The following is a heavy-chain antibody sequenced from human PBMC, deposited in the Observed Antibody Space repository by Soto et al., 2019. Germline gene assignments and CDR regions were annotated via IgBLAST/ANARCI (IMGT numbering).Heavy chain of an antibody. J-gene: IGHJ4*02. CDR3: ARDPGRYCSSTSCYSPYFDY. CDR1: GYTFTSYG. V-gene: IGHV1-18*04. Sequence: ASVKVSCKASGYTFTSYGISWVRQATGQGLEWMGWFSAYNGNTNYAQKLQGRVTMTTDTSTSTAYMDRRSLRPDDTAVYYCARDPGRYCSSTSCYSPYFDYWGQGTLVTVS. D-gene: IGHD2-2*02. CDR2: FSAYNGNT.